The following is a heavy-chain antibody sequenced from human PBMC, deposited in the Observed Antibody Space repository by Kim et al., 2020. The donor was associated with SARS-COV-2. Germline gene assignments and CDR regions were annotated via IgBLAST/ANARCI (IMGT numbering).Heavy chain of an antibody. CDR1: GGSFSGYY. CDR2: INNSGST. V-gene: IGHV4-34*01. J-gene: IGHJ4*02. D-gene: IGHD6-13*01. Sequence: SETLSLTCTVYGGSFSGYYWSWIRQPPGKGLEWIGEINNSGSTNYNPSLKSRVTISVDTSKNKFSLKLSSVTAADTAVYYCATYKTAAAGDYWGQGTLVTVSS. CDR3: ATYKTAAAGDY.